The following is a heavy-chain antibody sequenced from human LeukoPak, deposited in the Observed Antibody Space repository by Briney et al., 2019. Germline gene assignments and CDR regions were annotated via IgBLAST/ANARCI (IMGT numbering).Heavy chain of an antibody. D-gene: IGHD5/OR15-5a*01. Sequence: SETLSLTCTVSGVSISSYYWSWIRQPPAKGLEWIGYIYYSGSTNYNPSLKSRVTISVDTSQNQFSLKLSSVTAADTAVYYCARELNLYDGFDYWGQGTLVTVSS. J-gene: IGHJ4*02. CDR1: GVSISSYY. CDR3: ARELNLYDGFDY. V-gene: IGHV4-59*01. CDR2: IYYSGST.